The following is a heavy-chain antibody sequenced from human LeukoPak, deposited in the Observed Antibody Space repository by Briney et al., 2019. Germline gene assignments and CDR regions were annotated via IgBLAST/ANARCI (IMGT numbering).Heavy chain of an antibody. J-gene: IGHJ3*02. CDR3: VMYTWGDVSDI. CDR1: GFTFSSYW. Sequence: GGSLRLSCAASGFTFSSYWMHWVRQAPGKGLMWVSRMNSDGSDTAYADSVKGRFTISRDNAKNTLYLQMSSLRAEDTAVYFCVMYTWGDVSDIWGQGTMVTVSS. V-gene: IGHV3-74*01. D-gene: IGHD1-20*01. CDR2: MNSDGSDT.